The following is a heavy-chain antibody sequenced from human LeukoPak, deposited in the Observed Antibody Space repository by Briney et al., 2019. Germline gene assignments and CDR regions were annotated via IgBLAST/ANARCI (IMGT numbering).Heavy chain of an antibody. J-gene: IGHJ4*02. CDR2: IRYSGSNK. Sequence: GSLRLSCAASGFTFSNYGMNWVRQAPGKGLEWVAFIRYSGSNKYYADSVKGRFTISRDNSKNTLYLQMNSLRAEDTAVYYCARGIWRVWGSYDYWGQGTLVTVSS. D-gene: IGHD3-16*01. CDR3: ARGIWRVWGSYDY. V-gene: IGHV3-30*02. CDR1: GFTFSNYG.